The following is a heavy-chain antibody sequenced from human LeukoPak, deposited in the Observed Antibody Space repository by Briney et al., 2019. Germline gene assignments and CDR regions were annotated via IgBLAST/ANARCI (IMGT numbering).Heavy chain of an antibody. CDR2: ISSSSSTI. CDR3: ARKERGNPFDP. V-gene: IGHV3-48*01. J-gene: IGHJ5*02. CDR1: GFTFSSYS. Sequence: PGGSLRLSCAASGFTFSSYSMNWVRQAPGKGLEWVSYISSSSSTIYYADSVEGRFTISRDNAKNSLYLQMNSLRAEDTAVYYCARKERGNPFDPWGQGTLVTVSS. D-gene: IGHD2/OR15-2a*01.